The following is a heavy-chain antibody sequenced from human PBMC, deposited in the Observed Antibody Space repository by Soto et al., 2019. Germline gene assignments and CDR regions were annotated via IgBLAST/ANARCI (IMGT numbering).Heavy chain of an antibody. D-gene: IGHD2-2*01. CDR3: ARLPYCSSTSCYPRLYYYYYYGMDG. CDR2: IYPGDSDT. V-gene: IGHV5-51*01. Sequence: GASLKISCKGSGYSFTSYWIGWVRQMPGKGLEWMGIIYPGDSDTRYSPSFQGQVTISADKSISTAYLQWSSLKASDTAMYYCARLPYCSSTSCYPRLYYYYYYGMDGWGQGTTVTVSS. CDR1: GYSFTSYW. J-gene: IGHJ6*02.